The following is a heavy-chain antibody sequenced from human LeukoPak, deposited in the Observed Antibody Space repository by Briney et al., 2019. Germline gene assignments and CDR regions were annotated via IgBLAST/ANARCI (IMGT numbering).Heavy chain of an antibody. CDR1: GGSISSSDYY. CDR2: IHYSGST. V-gene: IGHV4-39*01. CDR3: ASRDYSGSGTYRN. J-gene: IGHJ1*01. Sequence: PSETLSLTCTASGGSISSSDYYWGWIRQPPGKGLEWIGSIHYSGSTYYNPSLKSRVTISVDTSKNQFSLNLSSVTAADTAVYFCASRDYSGSGTYRNWGQGTLVTVSS. D-gene: IGHD3-10*01.